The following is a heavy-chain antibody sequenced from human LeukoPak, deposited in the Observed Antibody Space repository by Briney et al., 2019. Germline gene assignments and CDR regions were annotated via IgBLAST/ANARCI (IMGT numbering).Heavy chain of an antibody. D-gene: IGHD6-13*01. CDR2: IRSKDYGETT. V-gene: IGHV3-49*03. CDR3: TRDRPYSSSWSNWFDP. CDR1: GFTFGDYA. Sequence: GGSLRLSCTASGFTFGDYAMSWFRQAPGKGLEWVGFIRSKDYGETTEYAASVKGRLTISRDDSKSIAYLQMNSLKTEDTAMYYCTRDRPYSSSWSNWFDPWGQGILVTVSS. J-gene: IGHJ5*02.